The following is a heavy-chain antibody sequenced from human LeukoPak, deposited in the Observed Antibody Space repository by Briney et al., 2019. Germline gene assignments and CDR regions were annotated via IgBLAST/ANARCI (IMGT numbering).Heavy chain of an antibody. J-gene: IGHJ4*02. D-gene: IGHD1-26*01. V-gene: IGHV3-74*01. CDR3: ARSGDGDFDS. CDR1: GFTFSAYW. CDR2: ITGDGSNT. Sequence: GGSLRLFCAASGFTFSAYWMHWVRQGPGKGLLWVSHITGDGSNTNYADSVKGRFTISRDNAKNTLYLQLNSLRPEDSAVYYCARSGDGDFDSWGQGTLVTVSS.